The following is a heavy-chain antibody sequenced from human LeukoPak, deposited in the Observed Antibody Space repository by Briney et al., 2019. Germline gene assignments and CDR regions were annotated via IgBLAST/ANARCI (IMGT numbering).Heavy chain of an antibody. CDR3: ALLAVASDFDY. D-gene: IGHD6-19*01. Sequence: PGGSLRLSCAVSGFPFSFYDMNWVRQAPGKGLEWVSNIGSSGTTIYYADSVKGRFSISRDNAKSSLYLQMNSLRVEDTAVYYCALLAVASDFDYWGQGALVTVSS. CDR1: GFPFSFYD. J-gene: IGHJ4*02. V-gene: IGHV3-48*03. CDR2: IGSSGTTI.